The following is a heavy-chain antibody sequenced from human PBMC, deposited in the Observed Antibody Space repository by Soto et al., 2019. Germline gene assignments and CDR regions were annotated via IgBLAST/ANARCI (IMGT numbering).Heavy chain of an antibody. CDR1: GGSISSYY. Sequence: QVQLQESGPGLVKPSETLSLTCTVSGGSISSYYWSWIRQPPGKGLEWIGYIYYSGSTNYNPSLKSRVTISVDTSKNQFSLKLSSVTAADTAVYYCARGLWLGEGQGAFDIWGQGTMVTVSS. V-gene: IGHV4-59*01. CDR3: ARGLWLGEGQGAFDI. CDR2: IYYSGST. D-gene: IGHD3-10*01. J-gene: IGHJ3*02.